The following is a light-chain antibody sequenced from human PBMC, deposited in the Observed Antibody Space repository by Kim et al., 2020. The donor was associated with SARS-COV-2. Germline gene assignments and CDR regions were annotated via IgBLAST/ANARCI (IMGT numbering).Light chain of an antibody. CDR2: GKN. CDR3: NSRDSSGNHLGVV. Sequence: SSELTQDPAVSVAFVQTVRITCQGDSLRSYYASWYQQKPGQAPVLVIYGKNNLPSGIPDRFSGSSSGNTASLTITGAQAEDEADYYCNSRDSSGNHLGVVFGGGTELTVL. CDR1: SLRSYY. J-gene: IGLJ2*01. V-gene: IGLV3-19*01.